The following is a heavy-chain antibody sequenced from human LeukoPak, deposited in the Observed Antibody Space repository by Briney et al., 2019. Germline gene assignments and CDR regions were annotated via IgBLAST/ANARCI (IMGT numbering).Heavy chain of an antibody. D-gene: IGHD6-13*01. J-gene: IGHJ4*02. V-gene: IGHV3-53*01. CDR1: GFTVSSNS. CDR2: IYSDNT. CDR3: ARAQSYSSWYQD. Sequence: GGSLRLSCTVSGFTVSSNSMSWVRQAPGKGLEWVSFIYSDNTHYSDSVKGRFTISRDNSKNTLYLQMNSLRAEDTAVYYCARAQSYSSWYQDWGQGTLVTVSS.